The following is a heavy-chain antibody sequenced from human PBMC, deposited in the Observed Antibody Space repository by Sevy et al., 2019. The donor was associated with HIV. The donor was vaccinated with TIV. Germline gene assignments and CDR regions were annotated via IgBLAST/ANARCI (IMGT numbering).Heavy chain of an antibody. Sequence: GGSLRLSCAGSGFTFSFYAMHWVRQAPGKGLEWVAVISYNGNNKKYANSVKGRLTISRDNSKNTVYLQMNSLRGEDTAAYYSAREGLVPTATPDRYYFYGMDIWGQGTTVTVSS. D-gene: IGHD2-2*01. CDR3: AREGLVPTATPDRYYFYGMDI. CDR2: ISYNGNNK. CDR1: GFTFSFYA. V-gene: IGHV3-30*04. J-gene: IGHJ6*02.